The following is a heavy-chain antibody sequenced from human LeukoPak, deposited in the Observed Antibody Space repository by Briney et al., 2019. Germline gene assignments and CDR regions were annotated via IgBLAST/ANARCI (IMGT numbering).Heavy chain of an antibody. J-gene: IGHJ6*03. CDR1: GFTFSSYA. V-gene: IGHV3-30*01. D-gene: IGHD1-1*01. CDR3: ARDVGTGYYYYYMDV. CDR2: ISYDGSNK. Sequence: GGSLRLSCAASGFTFSSYAMHWVRQAPGKGLEWVAVISYDGSNKYYADSAKGRFTISRDNSKNTLYLQMNSLRAEDKAVYYCARDVGTGYYYYYMDVWGKGTTVTVSS.